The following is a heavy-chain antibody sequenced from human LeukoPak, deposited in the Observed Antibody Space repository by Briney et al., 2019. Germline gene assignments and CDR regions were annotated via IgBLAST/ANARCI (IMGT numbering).Heavy chain of an antibody. Sequence: PGGSLRLSCAASGFTFSNAWMSWVRQAPGKGLEWVGRIKSKTDGGTTDYAAPVKGRFTISRDDSKNTLYLQMNSLRAEDAAVYYCARDNDYGDGYFDYWGQGTLVTVSS. CDR1: GFTFSNAW. CDR2: IKSKTDGGTT. J-gene: IGHJ4*02. CDR3: ARDNDYGDGYFDY. V-gene: IGHV3-15*01. D-gene: IGHD4-17*01.